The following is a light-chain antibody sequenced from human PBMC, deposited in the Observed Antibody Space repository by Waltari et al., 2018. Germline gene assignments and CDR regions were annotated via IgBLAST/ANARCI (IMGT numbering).Light chain of an antibody. CDR1: QSVLYSSNNKNY. J-gene: IGKJ5*01. CDR3: QQYYSTPPIT. Sequence: DIVMTQSPDSLAVSLGERATSNCKSSQSVLYSSNNKNYLAWYQQKPGQPPQLLIYWASTRESGVPDRFSGSGSGTDFTLTISSLQAEDVAVYYCQQYYSTPPITFGQGTRLEIK. V-gene: IGKV4-1*01. CDR2: WAS.